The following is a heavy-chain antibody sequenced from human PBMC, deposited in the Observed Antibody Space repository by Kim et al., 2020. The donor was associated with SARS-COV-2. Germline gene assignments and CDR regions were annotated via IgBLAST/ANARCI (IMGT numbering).Heavy chain of an antibody. Sequence: YDADAVKGRFTISRDNSKNTLFLQMNNLRAEDTAVYYCAKGAGAPFFFDYWGQGTLVTVSS. CDR3: AKGAGAPFFFDY. J-gene: IGHJ4*02. D-gene: IGHD6-19*01. V-gene: IGHV3-23*01.